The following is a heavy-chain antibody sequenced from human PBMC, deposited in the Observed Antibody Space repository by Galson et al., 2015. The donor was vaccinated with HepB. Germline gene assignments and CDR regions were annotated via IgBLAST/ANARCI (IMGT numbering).Heavy chain of an antibody. CDR1: GYTFTGYY. D-gene: IGHD3-3*01. J-gene: IGHJ3*02. CDR2: INPNSGGT. Sequence: SVKVSCKASGYTFTGYYMHWVRQAPGQGLEWMGWINPNSGGTNYAQKFQGRVTMTRDTSISTAYMELSRLRSDDTAVYYCARGSRVTIFGVVIMGAFDIWGQGTMVTVSS. V-gene: IGHV1-2*02. CDR3: ARGSRVTIFGVVIMGAFDI.